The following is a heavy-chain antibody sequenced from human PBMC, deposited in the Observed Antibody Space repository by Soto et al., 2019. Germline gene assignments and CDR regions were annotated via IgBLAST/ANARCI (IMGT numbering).Heavy chain of an antibody. CDR3: ARDGAYIWGSYRRIGWFDP. CDR2: ISAYNGNT. CDR1: GYTFTSYG. J-gene: IGHJ5*02. V-gene: IGHV1-18*01. D-gene: IGHD3-16*02. Sequence: QVQLVQSGAEVKKPGASVKVSCKASGYTFTSYGISWVRQAPGQGLEWMGWISAYNGNTNYAQKLQGRVTMTTDTSTSTAYMELRSLRSDDTAMSYCARDGAYIWGSYRRIGWFDPWGQGTLVTVSS.